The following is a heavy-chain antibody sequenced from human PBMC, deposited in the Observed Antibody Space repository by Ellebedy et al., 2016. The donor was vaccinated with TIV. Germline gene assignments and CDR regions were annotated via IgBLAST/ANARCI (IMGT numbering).Heavy chain of an antibody. CDR2: ISAYNGDP. J-gene: IGHJ4*02. CDR1: GYAFAGYG. CDR3: ARDHIVVAQPAIEGVRKRLDY. Sequence: ASVKVSCXASGYAFAGYGISWIRQAPGQGLEWLGWISAYNGDPEYPQWLQGRVSMTTDTATSTAYMELRSLRSDDTAVYYCARDHIVVAQPAIEGVRKRLDYWGQGTLVTVSS. V-gene: IGHV1-18*01. D-gene: IGHD2-2*01.